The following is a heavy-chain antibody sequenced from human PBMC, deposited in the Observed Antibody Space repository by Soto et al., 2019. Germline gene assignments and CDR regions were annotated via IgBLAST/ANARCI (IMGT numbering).Heavy chain of an antibody. CDR1: GGTFRTYA. D-gene: IGHD6-19*01. Sequence: QVQLLQSGAEVKKPGSSVRVSCEASGGTFRTYAISWVRQAPGQGLEWMGEIIPIFGKVNYAQKFQGRVTITADESTTTVYMDLRSLTSEDTAVYYCAKGAVAGTPTSYYYYGMDVWGQGTTFTVS. V-gene: IGHV1-69*12. CDR2: IIPIFGKV. J-gene: IGHJ6*02. CDR3: AKGAVAGTPTSYYYYGMDV.